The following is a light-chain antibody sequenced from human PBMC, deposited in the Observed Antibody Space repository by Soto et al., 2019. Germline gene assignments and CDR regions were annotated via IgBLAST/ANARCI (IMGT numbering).Light chain of an antibody. Sequence: DIQMTQSPSTLSASVGDRVTIACRASQSISNYLAWYQQKPGKAPKLLIYKASSLESDVPSRFSGSGSGTEFTLTISSLQPDDFATYYCQQYNSYSWTFGQGTKVEIK. V-gene: IGKV1-5*03. CDR2: KAS. CDR3: QQYNSYSWT. CDR1: QSISNY. J-gene: IGKJ1*01.